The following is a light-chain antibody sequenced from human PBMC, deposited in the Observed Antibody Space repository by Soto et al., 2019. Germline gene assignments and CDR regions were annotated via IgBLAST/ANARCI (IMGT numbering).Light chain of an antibody. Sequence: QPGTESGSTGQSVTISCKETSSGDGGDIYVSWYQQHPGKAPTLMIYDGTSRPSGVSYRFSGSKSGNTASLIISGLQAEDEADYYCSSYASSSSYVFGSGTKVTVL. V-gene: IGLV2-14*01. CDR2: DGT. CDR3: SSYASSSSYV. CDR1: SSGDGGDIY. J-gene: IGLJ1*01.